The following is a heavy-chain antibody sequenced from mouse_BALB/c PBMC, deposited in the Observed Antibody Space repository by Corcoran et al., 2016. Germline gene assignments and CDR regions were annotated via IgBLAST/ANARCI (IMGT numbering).Heavy chain of an antibody. Sequence: EIQLQQTGPELVKPGASVKISCKASGYSFTDYIMLWVKQSHGKSLEWIGNINPYYGSTSYNLKFKGKATLTVDKSSSTAYMQLNSLTSEDSAVYYCARGITTGSYAMDYWGQGTSVTVSS. V-gene: IGHV1-39*01. CDR3: ARGITTGSYAMDY. D-gene: IGHD2-4*01. J-gene: IGHJ4*01. CDR2: INPYYGST. CDR1: GYSFTDYI.